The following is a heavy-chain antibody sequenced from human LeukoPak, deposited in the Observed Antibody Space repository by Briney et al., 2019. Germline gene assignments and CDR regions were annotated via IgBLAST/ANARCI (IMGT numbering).Heavy chain of an antibody. D-gene: IGHD6-13*01. CDR1: GFTFSTYW. CDR2: IKPDGSET. Sequence: GGSLRLSCAASGFTFSTYWMTWVRQAPGKGLEWVANIKPDGSETYYVDPVKGRFTISRDNAKSFLYLQMNSLRGEDTAVYHCGGFGYEAAVDLWGQGTLVRVSS. V-gene: IGHV3-7*01. J-gene: IGHJ4*02. CDR3: GGFGYEAAVDL.